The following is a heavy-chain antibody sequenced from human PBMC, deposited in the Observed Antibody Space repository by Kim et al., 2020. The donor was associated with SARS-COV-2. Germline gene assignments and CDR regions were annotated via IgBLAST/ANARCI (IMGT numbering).Heavy chain of an antibody. CDR3: ARDYGGNSNYFNY. J-gene: IGHJ4*02. V-gene: IGHV4-31*02. Sequence: YYHRSLRSRVTISVDTSKNQLSLRLSSVTAADTAVYYCARDYGGNSNYFNYWGQGTLVTVSS. D-gene: IGHD4-17*01.